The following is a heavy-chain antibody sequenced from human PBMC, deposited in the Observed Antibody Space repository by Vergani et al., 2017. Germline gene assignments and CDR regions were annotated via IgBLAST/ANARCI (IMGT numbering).Heavy chain of an antibody. V-gene: IGHV1-2*02. CDR2: INPNSGGP. CDR3: ARAGGYSYGPDAFDI. Sequence: QVQLVQSGAEVKKPGASVKVSCKASGYTFTGYYMHWVRQAPGQGLEWMGWINPNSGGPNYAQKFQGRVTMTRDTSISTAYMELSRLRADDTAVYYCARAGGYSYGPDAFDIWGQGTMVTVSS. CDR1: GYTFTGYY. D-gene: IGHD5-18*01. J-gene: IGHJ3*02.